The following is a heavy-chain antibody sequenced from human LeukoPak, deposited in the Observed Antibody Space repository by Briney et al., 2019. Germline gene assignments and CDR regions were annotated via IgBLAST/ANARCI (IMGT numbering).Heavy chain of an antibody. V-gene: IGHV1-46*01. CDR1: GYTFTNYY. Sequence: ASVKVSCKASGYTFTNYYMHWVRQAPGQGLEWVGIINPSGGSTSYAQKFQGRLTMTRDTSTSTVYMDLSSPRSEETAVYYCASFIAVAGTEFDYWGQGTLVTVSS. J-gene: IGHJ4*02. D-gene: IGHD6-13*01. CDR3: ASFIAVAGTEFDY. CDR2: INPSGGST.